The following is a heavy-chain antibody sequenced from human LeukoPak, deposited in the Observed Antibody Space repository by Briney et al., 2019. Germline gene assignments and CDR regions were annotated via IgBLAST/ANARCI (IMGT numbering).Heavy chain of an antibody. V-gene: IGHV4-4*07. CDR3: AREKDYYGSGSYYTPIDY. J-gene: IGHJ4*02. CDR1: DGSISRYY. Sequence: PPETLSLTCTVSDGSISRYYWSWIRQPAGKGLEWIGRIYTSGSTNYNPSLKSRVTMSVDTSKNQFSLKLSSVTAADTAVYYCAREKDYYGSGSYYTPIDYWGQGTLVTVSS. CDR2: IYTSGST. D-gene: IGHD3-10*01.